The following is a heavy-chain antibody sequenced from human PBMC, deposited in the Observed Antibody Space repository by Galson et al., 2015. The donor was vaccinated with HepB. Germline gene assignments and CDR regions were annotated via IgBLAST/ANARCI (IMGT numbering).Heavy chain of an antibody. CDR3: AHYTTVQGAYCAFEF. D-gene: IGHD3-3*01. V-gene: IGHV5-51*01. CDR2: IYPGDSDT. J-gene: IGHJ3*01. Sequence: QSGAEVKKPGESLKISCKGSGYGFASYWIGWVRQMPGKGLEWMGVIYPGDSDTRYSPSFQGHVTMSVDKSFRTAYLQWSSLRASHTAMYYWAHYTTVQGAYCAFEFGGQGTLVTVS. CDR1: GYGFASYW.